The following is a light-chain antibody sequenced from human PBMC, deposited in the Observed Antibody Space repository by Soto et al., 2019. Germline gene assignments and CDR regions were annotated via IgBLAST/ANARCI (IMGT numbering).Light chain of an antibody. CDR2: QDT. CDR3: QTWDSTTGV. Sequence: SYELTQPPSLSVSPGQTATITCSGDKLGDKYVCWYQQKPGQSPVLLIYQDTKRPSGIPERFSGSNSGNTATLTIGGTQAMDEADYYCQTWDSTTGVFGTGTKLTVL. CDR1: KLGDKY. V-gene: IGLV3-1*01. J-gene: IGLJ1*01.